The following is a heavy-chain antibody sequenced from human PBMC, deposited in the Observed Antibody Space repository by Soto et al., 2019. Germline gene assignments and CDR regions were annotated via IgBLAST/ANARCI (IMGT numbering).Heavy chain of an antibody. CDR1: VDSVSSNRAA. V-gene: IGHV6-1*01. Sequence: SQTLSLSCAISVDSVSSNRAAWNWIRQSPSRGLEWLGRTYYRSKWYRSYPPSVQSRITINPDTSKNQFSLQLNSVTPDDTAVYYCVRDLGSGRDWYSDWGQGTLVTVSS. D-gene: IGHD6-19*01. J-gene: IGHJ4*02. CDR3: VRDLGSGRDWYSD. CDR2: TYYRSKWYR.